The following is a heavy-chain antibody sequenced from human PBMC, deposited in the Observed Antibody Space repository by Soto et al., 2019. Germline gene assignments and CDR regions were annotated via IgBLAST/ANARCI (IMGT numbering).Heavy chain of an antibody. CDR2: IKQDGSEK. D-gene: IGHD3-3*01. V-gene: IGHV3-7*05. Sequence: PGGSLRLSCAASGFTFSSYWMSWVRQAPGKGLEWVANIKQDGSEKYYVDSVKGRFTISRDNAKNSLYLQMNSLRAEDTAVYYCARVWTYYDFWSGLGTGLLFDLWGRGTLVTVSS. J-gene: IGHJ2*01. CDR1: GFTFSSYW. CDR3: ARVWTYYDFWSGLGTGLLFDL.